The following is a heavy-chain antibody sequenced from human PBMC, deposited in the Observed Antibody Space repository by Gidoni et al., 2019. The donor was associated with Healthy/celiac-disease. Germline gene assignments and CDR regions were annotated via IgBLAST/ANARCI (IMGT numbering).Heavy chain of an antibody. J-gene: IGHJ3*02. Sequence: QVQLVESGGGVVQPGRSLRLSGAASGCTFSSYAMHWVRQAPGKGLEWVAVISYDGSNKYYADSVKGRFTISRDNSKNTLYLQMNSLRAEDTAVYYCARDSIITKDAFDIWGQGTMVTVSS. V-gene: IGHV3-30-3*01. CDR3: ARDSIITKDAFDI. CDR2: ISYDGSNK. CDR1: GCTFSSYA. D-gene: IGHD3-22*01.